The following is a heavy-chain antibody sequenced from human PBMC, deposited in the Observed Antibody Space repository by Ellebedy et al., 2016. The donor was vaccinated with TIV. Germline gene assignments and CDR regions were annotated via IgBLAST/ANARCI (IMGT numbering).Heavy chain of an antibody. CDR2: INAGNGNT. Sequence: ASVKVSXKASGYTFTSYAMHWVRQAPGQRLEWMGWINAGNGNTKYSQKFQGRVTITRDTSASTAYMELSSLRSEDTAVYYCARAKYNWNDADALGYWGQGTLVTVSS. V-gene: IGHV1-3*01. CDR1: GYTFTSYA. CDR3: ARAKYNWNDADALGY. D-gene: IGHD1-20*01. J-gene: IGHJ4*02.